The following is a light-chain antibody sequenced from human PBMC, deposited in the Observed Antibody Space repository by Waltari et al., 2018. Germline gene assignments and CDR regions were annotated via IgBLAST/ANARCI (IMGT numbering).Light chain of an antibody. V-gene: IGKV4-1*01. CDR3: QQYYSTPLT. CDR1: QSVLYSSNNKTY. Sequence: DIVMTQSPDSLAVSLGERAPINCKSSQSVLYSSNNKTYLAGYQQKPGQPPKLLIYWASTRESGVPDRFSGSGSGTDFTLTISSLQAEDVAVYYCQQYYSTPLTFGGGTKVEIK. CDR2: WAS. J-gene: IGKJ4*01.